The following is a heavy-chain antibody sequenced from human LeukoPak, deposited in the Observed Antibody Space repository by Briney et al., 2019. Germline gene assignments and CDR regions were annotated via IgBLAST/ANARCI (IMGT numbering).Heavy chain of an antibody. Sequence: ASVKVSCKASGGTFSSYAISWVRQAPGQGLEWMGGIIPILGIANYAQKFQGRVTITADKSTSTAYMELSSLRSEDTAVYYYARDRRINFSGAFDIWGQGTMVTVSS. CDR3: ARDRRINFSGAFDI. CDR2: IIPILGIA. J-gene: IGHJ3*02. CDR1: GGTFSSYA. D-gene: IGHD1-20*01. V-gene: IGHV1-69*10.